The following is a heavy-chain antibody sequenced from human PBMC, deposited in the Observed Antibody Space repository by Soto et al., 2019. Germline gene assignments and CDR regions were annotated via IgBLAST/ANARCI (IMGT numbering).Heavy chain of an antibody. CDR3: AREDAENLPDTFDF. Sequence: GGSLRLSCATFGFTFRNYEMNWVRQAPGKGLEWVSYISTSGSLTYYAESVKGRFSVSRDNAKNSLHLQMDSLRDEDTALYYCAREDAENLPDTFDFWGQGTLVTVSS. CDR1: GFTFRNYE. J-gene: IGHJ4*02. CDR2: ISTSGSLT. D-gene: IGHD5-18*01. V-gene: IGHV3-48*03.